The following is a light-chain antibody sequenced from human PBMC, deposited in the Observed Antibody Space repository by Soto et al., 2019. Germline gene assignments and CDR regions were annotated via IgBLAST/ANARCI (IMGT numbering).Light chain of an antibody. CDR1: NSNIGNNY. Sequence: QSVLTQPPSVSAAPGQKVTISCSGSNSNIGNNYVSWYQHLPGTAPKLLIYDDNKRPSGIPDRFSGTKSGTSATLGISGLQTGDEAYYYCATWDSSLIAGLFGGGTKVTVL. J-gene: IGLJ2*01. CDR3: ATWDSSLIAGL. V-gene: IGLV1-51*01. CDR2: DDN.